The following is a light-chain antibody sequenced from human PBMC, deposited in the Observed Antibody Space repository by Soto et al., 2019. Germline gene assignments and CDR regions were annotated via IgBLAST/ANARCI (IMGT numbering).Light chain of an antibody. CDR1: QGISSY. Sequence: AIRMTQSPSSFSASTGDRVTITCRASQGISSYLAWYQQKPGKAPKLLIYAASTLQSGVPSRFSGSGSGTHFTPTIICLQPEDFAPYYCQQYYSYPIFTFGPGTKVDIK. V-gene: IGKV1-8*01. CDR2: AAS. J-gene: IGKJ3*01. CDR3: QQYYSYPIFT.